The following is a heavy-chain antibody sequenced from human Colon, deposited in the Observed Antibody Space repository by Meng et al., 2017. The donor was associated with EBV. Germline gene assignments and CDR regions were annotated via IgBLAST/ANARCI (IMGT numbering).Heavy chain of an antibody. CDR3: ARGGYYSFDY. D-gene: IGHD5-18*01. V-gene: IGHV4-4*02. CDR1: GVSISSVYW. CDR2: LYHSGST. J-gene: IGHJ4*02. Sequence: QVQLQAPGPGLVKPSEPPSLTCAVSGVSISSVYWWTWVRQSPGKGLEWIGELYHSGSTNYNPSLKSRVTISVDKSKNQFSLKLTSVTAADTAVYYCARGGYYSFDYWGQRTLVTVSS.